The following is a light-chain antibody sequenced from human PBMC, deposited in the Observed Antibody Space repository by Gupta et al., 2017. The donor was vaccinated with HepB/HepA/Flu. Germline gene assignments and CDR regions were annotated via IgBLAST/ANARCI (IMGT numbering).Light chain of an antibody. CDR3: STWDGSVSAWV. CDR1: TNNVGDHG. Sequence: QAGLTQPPSVFKGLRQTATFTCTGNTNNVGDHGASGLQQHQGHPPKLLSYRNNNRPSGISERFSASRSGNTASLTITGLQPEDEADYYCSTWDGSVSAWVFGGGTKLTVL. V-gene: IGLV10-54*04. J-gene: IGLJ3*02. CDR2: RNN.